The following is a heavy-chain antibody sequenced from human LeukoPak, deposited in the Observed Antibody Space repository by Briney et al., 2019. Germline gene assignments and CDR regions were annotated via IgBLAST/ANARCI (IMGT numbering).Heavy chain of an antibody. CDR3: TRVGYSAYDFGLDN. D-gene: IGHD5-12*01. V-gene: IGHV3-49*04. CDR2: IRSKAYGGTT. CDR1: GFTFGDYA. J-gene: IGHJ4*02. Sequence: GGSLRLSCTTSGFTFGDYAMSWVRQAPGKGLEWVGFIRSKAYGGTTEYAASVKGRFTISRDDSKSIAYLQMNSLKTEDTAVYYCTRVGYSAYDFGLDNWGQGTLVTVSS.